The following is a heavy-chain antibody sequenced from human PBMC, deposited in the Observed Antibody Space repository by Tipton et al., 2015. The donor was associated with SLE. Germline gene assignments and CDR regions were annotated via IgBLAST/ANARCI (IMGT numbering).Heavy chain of an antibody. CDR1: GGSFSGYY. D-gene: IGHD2-2*01. CDR3: ARGLGGCSSTSCQTYYYYGMDV. CDR2: INHSGST. J-gene: IGHJ6*02. Sequence: TLSLTCAVYGGSFSGYYWSWIRQPPGRGLEWIGEINHSGSTNYNPSLKSRVTISVDTSKNQFSPKLSSVTAADTAVYYCARGLGGCSSTSCQTYYYYGMDVWGQGTTVTVSS. V-gene: IGHV4-34*01.